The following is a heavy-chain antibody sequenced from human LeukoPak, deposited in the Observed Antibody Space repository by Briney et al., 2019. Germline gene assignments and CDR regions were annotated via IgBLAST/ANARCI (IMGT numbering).Heavy chain of an antibody. V-gene: IGHV4-59*01. CDR1: GGSITNYY. CDR3: ARGQGYGLLNAVDY. Sequence: SETLSLTCTVSGGSITNYYWSWIRQPPGKGLEWFGYIYYSGITNYSPSLKSRVTISLDTSENQFSLKVKSVTAADTAVYYCARGQGYGLLNAVDYWGQGALVTVSS. J-gene: IGHJ4*02. D-gene: IGHD5-18*01. CDR2: IYYSGIT.